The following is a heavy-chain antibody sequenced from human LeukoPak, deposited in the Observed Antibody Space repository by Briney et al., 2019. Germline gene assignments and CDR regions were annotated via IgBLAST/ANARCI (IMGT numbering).Heavy chain of an antibody. D-gene: IGHD2-2*01. CDR2: IIPIFGTA. Sequence: SVKVSCKASGGTFSSYAISWVRQAPGQGLEWMGGIIPIFGTANYAQKFQGRVTITTDESTSTAYMELSSLRSEDTAVYYCAREGGVVKYCSSTSCYPLYYFDYWGQGTLVTVSS. CDR3: AREGGVVKYCSSTSCYPLYYFDY. CDR1: GGTFSSYA. J-gene: IGHJ4*02. V-gene: IGHV1-69*05.